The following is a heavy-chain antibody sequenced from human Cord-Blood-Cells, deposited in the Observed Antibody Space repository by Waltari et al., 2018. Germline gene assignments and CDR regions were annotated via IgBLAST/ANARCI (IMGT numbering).Heavy chain of an antibody. Sequence: QVQLVESGGGVVQPGRSLRLSCAASGFTFSSYGMHWVRQAPGKGLEWVAVIWYDGSNKYYADSVKGRFTISRDNSKNTLYLQMNSLRAEDTAVYYCVRNSGGLDYWGQGTLVTVSS. CDR1: GFTFSSYG. J-gene: IGHJ4*02. D-gene: IGHD3-16*01. V-gene: IGHV3-33*01. CDR2: IWYDGSNK. CDR3: VRNSGGLDY.